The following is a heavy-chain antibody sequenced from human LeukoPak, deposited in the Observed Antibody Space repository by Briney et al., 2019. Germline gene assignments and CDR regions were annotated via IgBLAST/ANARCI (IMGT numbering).Heavy chain of an antibody. CDR3: ARETESYYYYGMDV. CDR1: GFTFSSYS. CDR2: ITRSSSTT. J-gene: IGHJ6*02. Sequence: GGSLRLSCAASGFTFSSYSMNWVRQAPGKGLEWVSYITRSSSTTYYADSVRGRFTISRDNARNSLYLQMNSLRAEDSAVYYCARETESYYYYGMDVWGQGTTVTVSS. D-gene: IGHD3-10*01. V-gene: IGHV3-48*04.